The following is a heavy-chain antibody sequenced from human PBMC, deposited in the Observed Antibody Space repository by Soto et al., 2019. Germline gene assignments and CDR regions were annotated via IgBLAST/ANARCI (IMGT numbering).Heavy chain of an antibody. CDR2: ISGSGYST. D-gene: IGHD4-17*01. Sequence: ESGGGLVQPGGSLKLSCAASGVTFSSNSMSWVRQAPGKGLEWVSGISGSGYSTYYANSVKGRFTTSRDNSKSTLYLQMNSLRAEDTAVYYCAKSRGDRWTTYDFDYWGKGTLVTVSS. CDR3: AKSRGDRWTTYDFDY. CDR1: GVTFSSNS. J-gene: IGHJ4*02. V-gene: IGHV3-23*01.